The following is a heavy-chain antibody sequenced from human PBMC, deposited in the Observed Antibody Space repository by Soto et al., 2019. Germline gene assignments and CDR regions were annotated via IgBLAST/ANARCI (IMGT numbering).Heavy chain of an antibody. CDR2: ISGSGGST. Sequence: GGSLRLSCAASGFTFSSYAMSWVRQAPGKGLEWVSAISGSGGSTYYADTVKGRFTIFRDNPKNKLYQQMNSLRAEDTALFYFAIAFSPAAMIYYYYYMDVWGKGTTVTVSS. J-gene: IGHJ6*03. CDR1: GFTFSSYA. D-gene: IGHD2-2*01. CDR3: AIAFSPAAMIYYYYYMDV. V-gene: IGHV3-23*01.